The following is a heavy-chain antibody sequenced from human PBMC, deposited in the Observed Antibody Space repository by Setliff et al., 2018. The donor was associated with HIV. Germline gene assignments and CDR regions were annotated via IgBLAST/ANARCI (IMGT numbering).Heavy chain of an antibody. D-gene: IGHD5-12*01. Sequence: GGSLRLSCAASGFTFDDYAMHWVRQAPGKGLEWVSLISWDGDMTYYADSVKGRFTISRDNSKNSLYLQMNSLTTEDTGLYYCAKDGWGYDYVGAYYFDYWGQGTPVTVSS. CDR2: ISWDGDMT. CDR3: AKDGWGYDYVGAYYFDY. CDR1: GFTFDDYA. J-gene: IGHJ4*02. V-gene: IGHV3-43*01.